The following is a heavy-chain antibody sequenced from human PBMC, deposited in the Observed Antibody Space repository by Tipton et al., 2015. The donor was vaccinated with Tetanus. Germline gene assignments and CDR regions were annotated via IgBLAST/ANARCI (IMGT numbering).Heavy chain of an antibody. CDR3: ARAHYDIVWGSYRPSSAGYLFDY. V-gene: IGHV4-59*07. CDR1: SGSISTYY. Sequence: TLSLTCTVSSGSISTYYWSWIRQPPGKGLEWIGYINYSGSTNYNPSLRSRVTISVDTSKKHFSLKLSSVTSADTAVYYCARAHYDIVWGSYRPSSAGYLFDYWGQGTLFIVSS. CDR2: INYSGST. J-gene: IGHJ4*01. D-gene: IGHD3-16*02.